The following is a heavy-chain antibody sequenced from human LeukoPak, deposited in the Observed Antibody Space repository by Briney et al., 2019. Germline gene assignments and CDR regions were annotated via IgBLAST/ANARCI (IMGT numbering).Heavy chain of an antibody. D-gene: IGHD3-3*01. V-gene: IGHV4-34*01. CDR3: ALGVAPIDY. Sequence: SETLSLTCAVYGGSFSGYYWSWIRQPPGKGLEWIGEINHSGGTNYNPSLKSRVTISVDTSKNQFSLKLSSVTAADTAVYYCALGVAPIDYWGQGTLVTVSS. CDR2: INHSGGT. J-gene: IGHJ4*02. CDR1: GGSFSGYY.